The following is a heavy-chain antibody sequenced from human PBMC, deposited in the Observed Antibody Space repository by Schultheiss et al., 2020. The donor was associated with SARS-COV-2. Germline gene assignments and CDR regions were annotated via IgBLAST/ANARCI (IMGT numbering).Heavy chain of an antibody. J-gene: IGHJ6*02. D-gene: IGHD2-2*01. V-gene: IGHV4-39*01. Sequence: SETLSLTCTVSGGSISSSSYYWGWIRQPPGKGLEWIGSIYYSGSTYYNPSLKSRVTISVDTSKNQFSLKLSSVTAADTAVYYCARQRYCSSTSCSKGLYYYYGMDVWGQGTTVTVSS. CDR1: GGSISSSSYY. CDR2: IYYSGST. CDR3: ARQRYCSSTSCSKGLYYYYGMDV.